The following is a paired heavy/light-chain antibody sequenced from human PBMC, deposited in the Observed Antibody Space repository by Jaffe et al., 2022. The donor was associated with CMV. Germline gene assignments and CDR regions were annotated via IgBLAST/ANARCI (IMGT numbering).Heavy chain of an antibody. CDR3: TRDRVLRYFDWLLDYYYYGMDV. Sequence: EVQLVESGGGLVKPGRSLRLSCTASGFTFGDYAMSWFRQAPGKGLEWVGFIRSKAYGGTTEYAASVKGRFTISRDDSKSIAYLQMNSLKTEDTAVYYCTRDRVLRYFDWLLDYYYYGMDVWGQGTTVTVSS. CDR2: IRSKAYGGTT. J-gene: IGHJ6*02. V-gene: IGHV3-49*05. D-gene: IGHD3-9*01. CDR1: GFTFGDYA.
Light chain of an antibody. CDR2: LGS. CDR1: QSLLHSNGYNY. CDR3: MQALQTPGT. J-gene: IGKJ1*01. Sequence: DIVMTQSPLSLPVTPGEPASISCRSSQSLLHSNGYNYLDWYLQKPGKSPQLLIYLGSNRASGVPDRFSGSGSGTDFTLKISRVEAEDVGVYYCMQALQTPGTFGQGTKVEIK. V-gene: IGKV2-28*01.